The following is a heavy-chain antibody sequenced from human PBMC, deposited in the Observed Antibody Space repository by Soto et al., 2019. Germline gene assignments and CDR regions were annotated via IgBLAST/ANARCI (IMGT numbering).Heavy chain of an antibody. CDR3: ARDHTSSGWYDAFDI. D-gene: IGHD6-19*01. Sequence: EVQLVESGGGLVQPGGSLRLSCAASGFTFSSYSMNWVRQAPGKVLGWVSYISSSSSTIYYADSVKGRFTISRDNAENSLYTQMNGLRDEDTAVNYCARDHTSSGWYDAFDIWGQATMVTVPS. J-gene: IGHJ3*02. V-gene: IGHV3-48*02. CDR1: GFTFSSYS. CDR2: ISSSSSTI.